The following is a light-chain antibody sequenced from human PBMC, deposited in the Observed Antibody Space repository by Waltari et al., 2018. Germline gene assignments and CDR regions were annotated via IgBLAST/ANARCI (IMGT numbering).Light chain of an antibody. CDR3: SSYTSISTLV. V-gene: IGLV2-14*01. J-gene: IGLJ3*02. Sequence: QSALTQPASVSGSPGQSITISCTGTSSDVGGYHYVSWFQQLPGRAPKLMTYDVSKRPSGVSNRFSGSKSGNAASLTISGLQAEDEADYYCSSYTSISTLVFGVGTKVTVL. CDR1: SSDVGGYHY. CDR2: DVS.